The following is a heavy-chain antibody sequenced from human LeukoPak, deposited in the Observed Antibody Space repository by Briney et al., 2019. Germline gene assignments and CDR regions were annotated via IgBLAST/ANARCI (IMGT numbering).Heavy chain of an antibody. CDR2: IKQDGSEK. D-gene: IGHD3-22*01. V-gene: IGHV3-7*01. CDR1: GFTFSSYW. J-gene: IGHJ4*02. CDR3: ARDSDYYDSSGYYFFDY. Sequence: GGSLRLSCAASGFTFSSYWMSWVRQAPGKGLEWVAHIKQDGSEKYYVDSVKGRFTISRDNAKNSLYLQMNSLRAEDTAVYYCARDSDYYDSSGYYFFDYWGQGTLVTVSS.